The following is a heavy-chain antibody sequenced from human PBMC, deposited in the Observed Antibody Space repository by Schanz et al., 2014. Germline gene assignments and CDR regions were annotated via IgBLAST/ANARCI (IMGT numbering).Heavy chain of an antibody. Sequence: QVQLVQSEAEVKKPGSSVKVSCKASGGTFSSYTISWVRQAPGQGLEWMGRISPYNGNTNYAQKLQGRVTMTADKSTTTAYMELNSLNSDDTAVYYCATLDYADSVSWGQGTLVTVSS. V-gene: IGHV1-69*02. CDR3: ATLDYADSVS. D-gene: IGHD4-17*01. J-gene: IGHJ5*02. CDR2: ISPYNGNT. CDR1: GGTFSSYT.